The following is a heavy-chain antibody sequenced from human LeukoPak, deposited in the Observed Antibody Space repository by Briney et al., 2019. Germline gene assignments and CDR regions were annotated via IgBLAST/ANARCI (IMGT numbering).Heavy chain of an antibody. CDR1: GFIFSSYS. CDR2: ISSSSSTI. CDR3: AREIFYTIRVPEDYYDSSGYYAY. J-gene: IGHJ4*02. D-gene: IGHD3-22*01. Sequence: GGSLRLSCAASGFIFSSYSMNWVRQAPGKGLEWVSYISSSSSTIYYADSVKGRFTISRDNAKNSLYLQMNSLRAEDTAVYYCAREIFYTIRVPEDYYDSSGYYAYWGQGTLVTVSS. V-gene: IGHV3-48*04.